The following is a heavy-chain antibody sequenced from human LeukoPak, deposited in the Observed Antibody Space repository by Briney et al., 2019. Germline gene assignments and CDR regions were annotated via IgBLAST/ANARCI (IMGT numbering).Heavy chain of an antibody. Sequence: PSETLSLTCTVSGGSISSSSYYWGWIRQPPGKGLEWIGSIYYSGSTYYNPSLKSRVTISVDTSKNQFSLKLSSVTAADTAVYYCARDLQLNSYYYDSSGYYYFDYWGQGTLVTVSS. CDR3: ARDLQLNSYYYDSSGYYYFDY. CDR2: IYYSGST. V-gene: IGHV4-39*07. J-gene: IGHJ4*02. CDR1: GGSISSSSYY. D-gene: IGHD3-22*01.